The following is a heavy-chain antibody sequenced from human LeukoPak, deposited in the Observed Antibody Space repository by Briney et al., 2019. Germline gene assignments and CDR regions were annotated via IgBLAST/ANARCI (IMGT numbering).Heavy chain of an antibody. CDR3: ARDCSSTSCRHHDAFDI. Sequence: PSETLSLTCTVSGGSISSSSYYWGWIRQPPGKGLEWIGSIYYSGSTYYNPSLKSRVTISVDTSKNQFSLKLSSVTAADTAVYYCARDCSSTSCRHHDAFDIWGQGTMVTVSS. CDR1: GGSISSSSYY. CDR2: IYYSGST. D-gene: IGHD2-2*01. J-gene: IGHJ3*02. V-gene: IGHV4-39*07.